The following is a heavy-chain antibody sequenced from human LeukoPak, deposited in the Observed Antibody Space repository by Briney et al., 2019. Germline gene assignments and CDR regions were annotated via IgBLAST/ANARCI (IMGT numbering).Heavy chain of an antibody. CDR2: ISSSSSYI. CDR1: GFTFSSYS. D-gene: IGHD6-13*01. Sequence: GGSLRLSCAASGFTFSSYSMNWVRQAPGKGLEWVSSISSSSSYIYYADSVKGRFTISRDIAKNSLYLQMNSLRAEDTAVYYCARDLNPPRKIAAAGRYYYYYYGMDVWGQGTTVTVSS. J-gene: IGHJ6*02. V-gene: IGHV3-21*01. CDR3: ARDLNPPRKIAAAGRYYYYYYGMDV.